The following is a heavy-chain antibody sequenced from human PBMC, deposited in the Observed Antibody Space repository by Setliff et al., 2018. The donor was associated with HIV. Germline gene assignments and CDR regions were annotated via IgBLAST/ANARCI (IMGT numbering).Heavy chain of an antibody. Sequence: GGSLRLSCAASGFSVSNKYMTWVRQAPGKGLEWVSIIYSDDYTYYADSVKGRFNILRDDSKKTVDLQMNSLRVEDTAMYYCMRWGLPYAIDYWGQGMLVTVSS. J-gene: IGHJ4*02. V-gene: IGHV3-66*01. D-gene: IGHD2-21*02. CDR1: GFSVSNKY. CDR3: MRWGLPYAIDY. CDR2: IYSDDYT.